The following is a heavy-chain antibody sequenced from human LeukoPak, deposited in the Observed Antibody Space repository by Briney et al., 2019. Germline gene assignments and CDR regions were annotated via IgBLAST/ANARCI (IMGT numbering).Heavy chain of an antibody. J-gene: IGHJ6*03. Sequence: GGSLRLSCAASGFTFSAYNMNWVRRTPGKGLEWVSSITTSSSYMFYADSVRGRFTISRDNAKNSLYLQMNSLRDEDTAVYYCARDPYSGGYGAYYYYYMDVWGKGTTVTVSS. CDR2: ITTSSSYM. V-gene: IGHV3-21*01. CDR1: GFTFSAYN. D-gene: IGHD6-19*01. CDR3: ARDPYSGGYGAYYYYYMDV.